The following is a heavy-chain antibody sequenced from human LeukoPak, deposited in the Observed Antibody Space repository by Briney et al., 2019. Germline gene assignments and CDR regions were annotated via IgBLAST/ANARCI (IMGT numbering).Heavy chain of an antibody. V-gene: IGHV1-2*02. CDR2: INPNSGGT. D-gene: IGHD6-13*01. Sequence: ASVKVSCKASGYTFTGYYMHWVRQAPGQGLEWMGWINPNSGGTNYAQKFQGRVTMTRDTSISTAYMELSRLRSDDTAVYYCARDRSSIAAAEYWGQGTLVTVSS. CDR1: GYTFTGYY. CDR3: ARDRSSIAAAEY. J-gene: IGHJ4*02.